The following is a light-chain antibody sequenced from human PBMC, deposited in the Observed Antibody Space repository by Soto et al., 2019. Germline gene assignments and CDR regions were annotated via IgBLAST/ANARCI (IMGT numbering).Light chain of an antibody. Sequence: EIVMTQSPVTLSVSPGERATLSCRASQSVGRNLAWYQQKPGQAPRLLIYGASPRATGIPDRFSSSGSGTDFPLTISSLQSEDSAVYYCHQYNNWPRTFGQGTKVEIK. CDR1: QSVGRN. CDR2: GAS. CDR3: HQYNNWPRT. J-gene: IGKJ1*01. V-gene: IGKV3-15*01.